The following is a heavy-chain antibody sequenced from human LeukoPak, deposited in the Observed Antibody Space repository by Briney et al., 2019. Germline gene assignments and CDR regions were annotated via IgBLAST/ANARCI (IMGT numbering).Heavy chain of an antibody. Sequence: PSETLSLTCSVSGVSISKTLYYWGWIRQPPGKGLEWIGSIYYSGNTYHNASLKSRVTISVDTSNNRISPKLSSVTAADTAVYYCARGEWVGALDYWGQGTLVTVSS. CDR1: GVSISKTLYY. V-gene: IGHV4-39*07. J-gene: IGHJ4*02. CDR3: ARGEWVGALDY. CDR2: IYYSGNT. D-gene: IGHD1-26*01.